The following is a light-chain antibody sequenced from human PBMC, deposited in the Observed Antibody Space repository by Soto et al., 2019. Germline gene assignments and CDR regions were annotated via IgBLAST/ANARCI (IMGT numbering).Light chain of an antibody. Sequence: QSVLTQPASVSGSPGQSITISCTGTSSDVGGYNYVSWYQQHPGKAPKLMIYEVSNRPSGVSNRFSDSKSGNTASLTISGLQAEDEADYYCSSYTSSSTRVFGGETKVTVL. CDR1: SSDVGGYNY. J-gene: IGLJ3*02. V-gene: IGLV2-14*01. CDR2: EVS. CDR3: SSYTSSSTRV.